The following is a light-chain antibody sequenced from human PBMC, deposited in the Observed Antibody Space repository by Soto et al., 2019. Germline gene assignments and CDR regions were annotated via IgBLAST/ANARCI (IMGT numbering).Light chain of an antibody. CDR1: SSDVGGYNY. J-gene: IGLJ3*02. CDR3: SSYSSSSTQV. V-gene: IGLV2-14*01. CDR2: EVS. Sequence: QSALTQPASVSGSPGQSITISCTVTSSDVGGYNYVSWYQQHPGKAPKLMIYEVSNRPSGVSNRFSCSNSGDTASLPISVLQPEEEADYYCSSYSSSSTQVFGGGTKLTVL.